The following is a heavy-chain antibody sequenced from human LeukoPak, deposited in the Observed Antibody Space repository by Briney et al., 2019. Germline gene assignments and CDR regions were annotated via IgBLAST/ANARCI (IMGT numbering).Heavy chain of an antibody. CDR3: ATFGDYDAFDI. J-gene: IGHJ3*02. Sequence: GASVKVSCKASGYTFKNYGISWVRQAPGQGLEWMGRIIPILNVADYAQKFQGKVTITADMSTSTAYMELSSLTSESTAVYYCATFGDYDAFDIWGQGTMVTVS. V-gene: IGHV1-69*04. CDR2: IIPILNVA. D-gene: IGHD4-17*01. CDR1: GYTFKNYG.